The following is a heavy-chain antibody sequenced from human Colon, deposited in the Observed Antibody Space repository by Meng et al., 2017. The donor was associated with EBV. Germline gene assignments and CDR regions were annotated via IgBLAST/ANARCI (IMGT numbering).Heavy chain of an antibody. V-gene: IGHV4-34*01. CDR3: GRDQGRELINH. J-gene: IGHJ4*02. D-gene: IGHD1-7*01. CDR1: GGSFSGYY. Sequence: VQLLQWGAXLLMPXXXLSLPCAVYGGSFSGYYWTWFRQAPGKGLECIGEVYHRGDTNYNPSLKSRVDISVDKSKNQFYLSLFSVTAADTAVYYCGRDQGRELINHWGQGTLVTVSS. CDR2: VYHRGDT.